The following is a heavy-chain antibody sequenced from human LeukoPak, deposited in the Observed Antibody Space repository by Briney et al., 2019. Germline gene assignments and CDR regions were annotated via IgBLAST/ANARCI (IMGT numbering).Heavy chain of an antibody. V-gene: IGHV1-2*02. CDR3: ARALLVRGVIILFDY. J-gene: IGHJ4*02. D-gene: IGHD3-10*01. CDR1: GYTFTVYC. Sequence: GASVKVSCKASGYTFTVYCMHWVRQAPGQEIEWMGWINPNSGGTNYAQKFQDRVTMTRDTSISTAYMELSRLRSDDTAVYYCARALLVRGVIILFDYWGQGSLVTVSS. CDR2: INPNSGGT.